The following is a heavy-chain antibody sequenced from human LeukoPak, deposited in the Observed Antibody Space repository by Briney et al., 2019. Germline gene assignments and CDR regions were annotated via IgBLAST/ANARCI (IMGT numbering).Heavy chain of an antibody. CDR3: ARNSGDL. CDR1: GASIKTYY. D-gene: IGHD4-23*01. J-gene: IGHJ5*02. CDR2: IYTGGST. V-gene: IGHV4-4*07. Sequence: PSETLSLTCTVSGASIKTYYWTWIRQLAGKGLEWIGRIYTGGSTSYNASLKSRVTMSVDTSKNQFSLRLTSVTAADTAVYYCARNSGDLWGQGTLVTVSS.